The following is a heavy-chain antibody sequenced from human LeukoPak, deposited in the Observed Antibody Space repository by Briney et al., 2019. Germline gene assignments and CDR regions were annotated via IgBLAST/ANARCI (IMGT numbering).Heavy chain of an antibody. CDR3: AKEGYRSSSSGAYFDY. CDR2: ITDSGGST. Sequence: PGGSLRLSCAASGFTFSSYAMSWVRQAPGKGLEWVSAITDSGGSTYYADSVKGRFTISRENSKNTLYLQMNSLRAEDTAVYYCAKEGYRSSSSGAYFDYWGKGTLVTVSS. V-gene: IGHV3-23*01. J-gene: IGHJ4*02. CDR1: GFTFSSYA. D-gene: IGHD6-6*01.